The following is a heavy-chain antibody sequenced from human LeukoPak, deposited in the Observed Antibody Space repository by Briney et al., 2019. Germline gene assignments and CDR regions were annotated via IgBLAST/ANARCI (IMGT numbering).Heavy chain of an antibody. Sequence: ASVKVSCKASGGTFISYAISWVPQAPGQGLEWMGGIIPIFGTANYAQKFQGRVTITADESTSTAYMELSSLRSEDTAVYYCARVADDKNYYFDYWGQGTLVTVSS. D-gene: IGHD2-15*01. J-gene: IGHJ4*02. CDR2: IIPIFGTA. CDR1: GGTFISYA. CDR3: ARVADDKNYYFDY. V-gene: IGHV1-69*13.